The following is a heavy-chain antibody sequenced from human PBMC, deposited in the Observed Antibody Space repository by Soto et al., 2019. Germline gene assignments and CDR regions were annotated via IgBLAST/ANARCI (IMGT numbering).Heavy chain of an antibody. CDR1: GYTFTGYY. D-gene: IGHD3-22*01. CDR2: INPNSGGT. Sequence: ASVKVSCKASGYTFTGYYMHWVRQAPGQGLEWMGWINPNSGGTNYAQKFQGRVTMTRDTSISTAYMELSRLRSGDTAVYYCARNYDSSGYYEYYFDYWGQGTLVTVSS. CDR3: ARNYDSSGYYEYYFDY. J-gene: IGHJ4*02. V-gene: IGHV1-2*02.